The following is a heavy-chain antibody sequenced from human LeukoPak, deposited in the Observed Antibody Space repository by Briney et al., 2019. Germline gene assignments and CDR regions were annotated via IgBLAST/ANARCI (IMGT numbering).Heavy chain of an antibody. J-gene: IGHJ3*02. V-gene: IGHV4-59*01. CDR2: IYYSGST. D-gene: IGHD3-22*01. CDR3: SRNLIVVFNDAFDI. CDR1: GGSLNTYS. Sequence: SETLSLTCTVSGGSLNTYSWSWIRQPPGKGLEWIGFIYYSGSTNYTPSLKGRVTISVDTSKNQCSLKLSSVTAADTAVYYCSRNLIVVFNDAFDIWGQGTMVTVSS.